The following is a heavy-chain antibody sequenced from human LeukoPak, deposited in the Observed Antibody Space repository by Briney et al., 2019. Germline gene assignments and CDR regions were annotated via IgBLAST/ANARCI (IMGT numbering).Heavy chain of an antibody. Sequence: PSETLSLTCIVSGGSIRSYYWSWIRQSPGKGLERIGYVYHSGSTNYNPSLKSRVTMSVDTSKNQFSLKLSSVTAADTAVYYCARDALYCSSSSCYRYWYFDLWGRGTLVTVSS. J-gene: IGHJ2*01. CDR3: ARDALYCSSSSCYRYWYFDL. CDR1: GGSIRSYY. V-gene: IGHV4-59*12. CDR2: VYHSGST. D-gene: IGHD2-2*01.